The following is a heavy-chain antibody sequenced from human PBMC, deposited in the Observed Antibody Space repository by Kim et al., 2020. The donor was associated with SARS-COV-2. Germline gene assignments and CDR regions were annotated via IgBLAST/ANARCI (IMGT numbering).Heavy chain of an antibody. CDR3: ARDLYGETQYYYDSSGYYGGWY. J-gene: IGHJ4*02. CDR1: GFTFSSYE. V-gene: IGHV3-48*03. D-gene: IGHD3-22*01. Sequence: GGSLRLSCAASGFTFSSYEMNWVRQAPGKGLEWVSYISSSGSTIYYADSVKGRFTISRDNAKNSLYLQMNSLRAEDTAVYYCARDLYGETQYYYDSSGYYGGWYWGQGTLVTVSS. CDR2: ISSSGSTI.